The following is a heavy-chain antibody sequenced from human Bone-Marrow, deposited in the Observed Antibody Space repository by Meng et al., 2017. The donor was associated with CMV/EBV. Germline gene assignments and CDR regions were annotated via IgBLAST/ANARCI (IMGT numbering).Heavy chain of an antibody. CDR1: GYTFTSYD. D-gene: IGHD6-6*01. Sequence: ASVKVSCKASGYTFTSYDINWVRQATGQGLEWMGWMNPNSGNTGYAQKFQGRVTMTRDTSISTAYMELSRLRSDDTAVYYCAGGSSSSLGWGQGTLVTVSS. CDR2: MNPNSGNT. V-gene: IGHV1-8*01. CDR3: AGGSSSSLG. J-gene: IGHJ4*02.